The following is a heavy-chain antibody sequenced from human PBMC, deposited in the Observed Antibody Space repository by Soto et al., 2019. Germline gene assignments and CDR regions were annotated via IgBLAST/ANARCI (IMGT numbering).Heavy chain of an antibody. J-gene: IGHJ6*02. D-gene: IGHD3-10*01. V-gene: IGHV1-46*01. Sequence: ASVKVSCKASGYTFTSYYMHWVRQAPGQGLEWMGIINPSGGSTSYAQKFQGRVTMTRDTSTSTVYMELSSLRSEDTAVYYCARDFHYGSGAYLEGMDVWGQGTMVTVSS. CDR1: GYTFTSYY. CDR3: ARDFHYGSGAYLEGMDV. CDR2: INPSGGST.